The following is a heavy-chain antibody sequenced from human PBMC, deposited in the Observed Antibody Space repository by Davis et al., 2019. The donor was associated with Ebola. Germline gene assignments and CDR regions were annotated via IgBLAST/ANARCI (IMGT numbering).Heavy chain of an antibody. CDR2: ISGSGGST. D-gene: IGHD4-23*01. CDR3: ARSWSHYGGNSNPFDY. J-gene: IGHJ4*02. CDR1: GFTFSSYA. V-gene: IGHV3-23*01. Sequence: GESLKISCAASGFTFSSYAMSWVRQAPGKGLEWVSAISGSGGSTYYADSVKGRFTISRDNSKNTLYLQMNSLRAEDTAVYYCARSWSHYGGNSNPFDYWGQGTLVTVSS.